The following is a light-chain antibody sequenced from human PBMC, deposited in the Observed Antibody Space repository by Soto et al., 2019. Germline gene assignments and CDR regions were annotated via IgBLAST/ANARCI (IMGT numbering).Light chain of an antibody. CDR2: AAS. Sequence: EIVLTQSPGTLSLSPGERATLSCRASQSISRNYLAWYQQRPGQAPSLLIFAASSRASGIPDRFSGSGSETDFTLTISRLEPEDFAVYFCQRYGRSPYTFGQGTKLEIK. CDR1: QSISRNY. CDR3: QRYGRSPYT. V-gene: IGKV3-20*01. J-gene: IGKJ2*01.